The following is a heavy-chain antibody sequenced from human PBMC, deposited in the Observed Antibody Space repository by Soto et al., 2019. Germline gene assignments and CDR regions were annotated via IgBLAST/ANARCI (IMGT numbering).Heavy chain of an antibody. D-gene: IGHD4-17*01. Sequence: QVQLVESGGGLVKPGGSLRLSCATSGFIFSGNYMHWIRQAPGKGLEWISYISGNGRIIQYADSAKGRFTISRDNAQNSLYLQMNSLRAEDTALYFCARDFDADSRTDFDYWGQGTLVTVSS. V-gene: IGHV3-11*01. CDR1: GFIFSGNY. CDR2: ISGNGRII. CDR3: ARDFDADSRTDFDY. J-gene: IGHJ4*02.